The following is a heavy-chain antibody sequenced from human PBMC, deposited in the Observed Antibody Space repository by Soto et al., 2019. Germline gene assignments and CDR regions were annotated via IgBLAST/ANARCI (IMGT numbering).Heavy chain of an antibody. CDR1: GYTFTSYG. CDR2: ISAYNGNT. J-gene: IGHJ6*02. CDR3: ARDKVPYGMDV. Sequence: ASVKISCKSSGYTFTSYGISWVRQAPGQGLEWMGWISAYNGNTNYAQKLQGRVTMTTDTSTSTAYMELRSLRSDDTAVYYCARDKVPYGMDVWCQWPRGTVS. V-gene: IGHV1-18*01.